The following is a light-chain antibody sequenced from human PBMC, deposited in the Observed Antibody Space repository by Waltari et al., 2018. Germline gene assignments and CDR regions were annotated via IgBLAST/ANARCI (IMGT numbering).Light chain of an antibody. Sequence: EIVLTQSPGTLSLSPGERATPSCRASQSVSSNYLAWYQQKPGQAPRLLIYAASRRATGIPDRVSGSGSGTDFTLTISRLEPEDFAVYYCHQYGSSPNTFGQGTKLDIK. CDR2: AAS. V-gene: IGKV3-20*01. CDR3: HQYGSSPNT. J-gene: IGKJ2*01. CDR1: QSVSSNY.